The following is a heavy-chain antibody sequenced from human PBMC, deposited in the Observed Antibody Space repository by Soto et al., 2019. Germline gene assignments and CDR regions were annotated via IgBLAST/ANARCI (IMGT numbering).Heavy chain of an antibody. CDR3: AREGPARSVYYYMDV. CDR1: GFTFSSYS. J-gene: IGHJ6*03. D-gene: IGHD6-6*01. Sequence: EVQLVESGGGLVQPGGSLRLSCAASGFTFSSYSMNWVRQAPGKGLEWVSYISSSSSTIYYADSVKGRFTISRDNAKNSLYLQMNSLRAEDTAVDYCAREGPARSVYYYMDVWGKGTTVTVSS. CDR2: ISSSSSTI. V-gene: IGHV3-48*01.